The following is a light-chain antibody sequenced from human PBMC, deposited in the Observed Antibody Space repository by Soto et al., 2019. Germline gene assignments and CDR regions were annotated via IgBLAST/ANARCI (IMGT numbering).Light chain of an antibody. Sequence: EIVLTQSPGTLSLSPGERATLSCRASQSVSSSYLAWYQQKPGQAPRLLIYGASSRATGIPDRFSGSGSGTYFTLTISRLEPDDFALYYCQQYGSSPTFGQGTKVEIK. J-gene: IGKJ1*01. CDR1: QSVSSSY. V-gene: IGKV3-20*01. CDR2: GAS. CDR3: QQYGSSPT.